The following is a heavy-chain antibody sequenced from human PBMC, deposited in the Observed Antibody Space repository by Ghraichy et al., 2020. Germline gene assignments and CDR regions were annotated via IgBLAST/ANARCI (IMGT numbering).Heavy chain of an antibody. V-gene: IGHV4-59*01. CDR3: ARLNYDFWSGYYYYYYGMDV. D-gene: IGHD3-3*01. Sequence: SETLSLTCTVSGGSISSYYWSWIRQPPGKGLEWIGYIYYSGSTNYNPSLKSRVTISVDTSKNQFSLKLSSVTAADTAVYYCARLNYDFWSGYYYYYYGMDVWGQGTTVTVSS. CDR2: IYYSGST. J-gene: IGHJ6*02. CDR1: GGSISSYY.